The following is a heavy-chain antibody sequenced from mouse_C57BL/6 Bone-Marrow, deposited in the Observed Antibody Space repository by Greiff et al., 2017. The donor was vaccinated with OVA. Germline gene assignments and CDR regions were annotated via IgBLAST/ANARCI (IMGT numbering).Heavy chain of an antibody. CDR1: GFTFSSYA. V-gene: IGHV5-4*01. CDR2: ISDGGSYT. Sequence: DVQLVESGGGLVKPGGSLKLSCAASGFTFSSYAMSWVRQTPEKRLEWVATISDGGSYTYYPDNVKGRFTISRDNAKNNLYLQMSHLKSEDTAMYYCAREGNNWGQGTLVTVSA. J-gene: IGHJ3*01. CDR3: AREGNN.